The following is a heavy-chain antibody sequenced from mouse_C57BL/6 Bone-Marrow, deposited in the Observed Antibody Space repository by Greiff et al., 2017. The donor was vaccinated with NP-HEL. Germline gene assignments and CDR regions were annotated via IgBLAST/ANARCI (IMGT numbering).Heavy chain of an antibody. D-gene: IGHD1-1*01. CDR3: TRGRYYYAMDY. Sequence: EVQLQESGEGLVKPGGSLKLSCAASGFTFSSYAMSWVRQTPEKRLEWVAYISSGGDYIYYADTVKGRFTISRDNARNTLYLQMSSLKSEDTAMYYCTRGRYYYAMDYWGQGTSVTVSS. CDR1: GFTFSSYA. J-gene: IGHJ4*01. CDR2: ISSGGDYI. V-gene: IGHV5-9-1*02.